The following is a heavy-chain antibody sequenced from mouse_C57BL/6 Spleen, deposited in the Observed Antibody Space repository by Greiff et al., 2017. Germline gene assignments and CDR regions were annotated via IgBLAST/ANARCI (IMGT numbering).Heavy chain of an antibody. CDR1: GFTFSDYY. V-gene: IGHV5-16*01. Sequence: EVQLVESEGGLVQPGSSMKLSCTASGFTFSDYYMAWVRQVPEKGLEWVANINYDGSSTYYLDSLKSRFIISRDNAKNILYLQMSSLKSEDTATYDCAGGPMVYFDYWGQGTTLTVSS. D-gene: IGHD1-1*02. CDR2: INYDGSST. J-gene: IGHJ2*01. CDR3: AGGPMVYFDY.